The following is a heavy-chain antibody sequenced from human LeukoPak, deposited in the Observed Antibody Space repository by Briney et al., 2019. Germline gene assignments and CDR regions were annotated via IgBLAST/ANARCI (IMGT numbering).Heavy chain of an antibody. V-gene: IGHV4-59*08. CDR3: AREAAVAQMSLNWFDP. CDR1: GGSISSYF. J-gene: IGHJ5*02. CDR2: IYYSGNT. Sequence: SSETLSLTCTISGGSISSYFWIWIRQPPGKGLEWIGYIYYSGNTNSNPSLKSRVTISLDTSKNQFSLKLSSVTAADTAVYYCAREAAVAQMSLNWFDPWGQGTLVTVSS. D-gene: IGHD6-19*01.